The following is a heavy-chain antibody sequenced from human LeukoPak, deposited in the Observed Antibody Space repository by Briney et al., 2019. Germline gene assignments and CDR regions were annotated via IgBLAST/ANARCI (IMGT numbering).Heavy chain of an antibody. CDR1: GYIFSNYG. J-gene: IGHJ4*02. CDR3: AGDPAVAAAGLFDY. CDR2: VSAYNGNT. V-gene: IGHV1-18*01. D-gene: IGHD6-13*01. Sequence: ASVKVSCKASGYIFSNYGVSWVRLAPGQRLEWMGWVSAYNGNTNYAQSFQGRVTMTADTSTSTAYMELRSLRSDDTAVYYCAGDPAVAAAGLFDYWGQGTLVTVSS.